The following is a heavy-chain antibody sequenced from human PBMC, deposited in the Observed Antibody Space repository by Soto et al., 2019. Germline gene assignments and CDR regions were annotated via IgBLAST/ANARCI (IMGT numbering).Heavy chain of an antibody. J-gene: IGHJ6*02. CDR2: INNRGNT. CDR1: GSRVTTYY. D-gene: IGHD3-10*01. V-gene: IGHV4-34*01. CDR3: LMVTYSGMDV. Sequence: PSETLSLTCAVDGSRVTTYYWTWIRQPPGKGLEWVGEINNRGNTNYNPSLKSRLTVSLDTSKTQFSLKLTSVTAADTAVYYCLMVTYSGMDVWGQGTTVTVSS.